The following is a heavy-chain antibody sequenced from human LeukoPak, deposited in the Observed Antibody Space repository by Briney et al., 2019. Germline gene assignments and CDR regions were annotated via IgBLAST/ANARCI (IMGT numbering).Heavy chain of an antibody. Sequence: SETLSLTCTVSGGSISSGSYYWSWIRQPAGKGLEWIGRIYTSGTTNYNPSLKSRVTISVDTSKNQFSLKMSSVTAADTAVYYCARVGGLNPPNFYDRSGFFDYWGQGTLVTVSS. CDR2: IYTSGTT. J-gene: IGHJ4*02. D-gene: IGHD3-22*01. CDR3: ARVGGLNPPNFYDRSGFFDY. CDR1: GGSISSGSYY. V-gene: IGHV4-61*02.